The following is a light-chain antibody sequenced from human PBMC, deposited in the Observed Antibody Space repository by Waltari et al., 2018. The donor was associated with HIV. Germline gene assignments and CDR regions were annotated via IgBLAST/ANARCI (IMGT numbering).Light chain of an antibody. CDR3: LLSYSGVRV. V-gene: IGLV7-46*01. CDR1: TGSVSKNHY. CDR2: DTE. Sequence: QVVVTQEPSLSVSPGGTVTVTCASVTGSVSKNHYTHWIQLKPGQAPRTLIYDTEKRQPWTPGRFAGSLIGGRAALMLAGALPDDEADYYCLLSYSGVRVFGGGTKLTV. J-gene: IGLJ3*02.